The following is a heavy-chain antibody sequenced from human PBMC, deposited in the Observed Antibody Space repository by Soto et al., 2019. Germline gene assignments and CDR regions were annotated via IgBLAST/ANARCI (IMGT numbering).Heavy chain of an antibody. CDR3: ARSGYSSGWYTAFDS. Sequence: SETLSLTCTVSGDSISGYYWSWIRQPAGKGLEWIGRIYASGSTISNPSLRSRVALSVDTSKNQFSLKLNSVTATDTAMYYCARSGYSSGWYTAFDSWSQGTLVTVSS. V-gene: IGHV4-4*07. J-gene: IGHJ4*02. D-gene: IGHD6-19*01. CDR2: IYASGST. CDR1: GDSISGYY.